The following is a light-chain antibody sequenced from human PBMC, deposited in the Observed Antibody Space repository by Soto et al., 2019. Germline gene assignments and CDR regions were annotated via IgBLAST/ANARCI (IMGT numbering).Light chain of an antibody. CDR3: HQFGSSPQT. V-gene: IGKV3-15*01. J-gene: IGKJ1*01. CDR1: QSVSSN. CDR2: GAS. Sequence: EMVMPQSPATLSVSPGESASLSRRASQSVSSNLAWYQQKPGQANRLLIYGASTRATGIPARFSGSGSGTDFTLRISRLEPEDFAVYFCHQFGSSPQTFGHGSKVAIK.